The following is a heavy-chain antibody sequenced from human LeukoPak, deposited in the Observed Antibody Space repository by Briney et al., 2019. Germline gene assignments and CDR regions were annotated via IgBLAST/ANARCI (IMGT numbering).Heavy chain of an antibody. CDR3: ARSGYCSGGSCYATGLVEF. J-gene: IGHJ4*02. V-gene: IGHV4-59*08. CDR1: GGSISSYY. Sequence: PSETLSLTCTVSGGSISSYYWSWIRQPPGKGLEWIGYIYYSGSPNYNPSLKSRVTISVDTSKNQFSLKLSSVTAADTAVYYCARSGYCSGGSCYATGLVEFWGQGTLVTVSS. D-gene: IGHD2-15*01. CDR2: IYYSGSP.